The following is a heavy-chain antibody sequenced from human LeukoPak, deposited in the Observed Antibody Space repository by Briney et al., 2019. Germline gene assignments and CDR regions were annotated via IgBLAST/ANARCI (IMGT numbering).Heavy chain of an antibody. V-gene: IGHV3-66*01. D-gene: IGHD6-13*01. CDR2: IYRGGST. CDR1: GFSVTNNY. J-gene: IGHJ6*02. Sequence: GGSLRLSCAVSGFSVTNNYMSWVRQAPGKGLEWVSVIYRGGSTYYADSVKGRFTISRDNSKNTLYLQMNSLRAEDTAVYYCARVGSSNRYGMDVWGQGTTVTVSS. CDR3: ARVGSSNRYGMDV.